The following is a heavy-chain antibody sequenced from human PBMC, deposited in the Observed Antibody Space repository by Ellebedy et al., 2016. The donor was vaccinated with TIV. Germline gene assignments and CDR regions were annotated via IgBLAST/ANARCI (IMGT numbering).Heavy chain of an antibody. V-gene: IGHV4-59*01. CDR1: GASISSYF. Sequence: MPSETLSLTCTVSGASISSYFWRWIRQPPGKGLEWIGYISNTGNTNYNPSLKSRVSISLDTSRSQFSLSLTSVTAADTAVYFCARDRRGSYDFWGQGTPIAVSS. J-gene: IGHJ4*02. CDR3: ARDRRGSYDF. D-gene: IGHD3-10*01. CDR2: ISNTGNT.